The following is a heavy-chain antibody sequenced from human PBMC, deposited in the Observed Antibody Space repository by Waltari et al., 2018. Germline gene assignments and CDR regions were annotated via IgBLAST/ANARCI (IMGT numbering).Heavy chain of an antibody. J-gene: IGHJ6*02. CDR3: ARGWIGTTSLGHDGMDV. CDR2: IDTGGDT. CDR1: GFTVSTNY. D-gene: IGHD4-17*01. V-gene: IGHV3-53*01. Sequence: EVQLVESGGGLIQPGGSLRLSCAVSGFTVSTNYMSWVRQAPGKGLGWVSCIDTGGDTYYADSVKGRFSSSRDNSKNTLYLQMNSLRVEDTAIYYCARGWIGTTSLGHDGMDVWGQGTTVTVSS.